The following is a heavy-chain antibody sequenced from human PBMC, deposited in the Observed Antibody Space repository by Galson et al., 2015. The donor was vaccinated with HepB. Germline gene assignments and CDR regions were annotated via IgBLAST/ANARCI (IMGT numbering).Heavy chain of an antibody. J-gene: IGHJ3*02. CDR2: IIPIFGTA. CDR1: GGTFSSYA. D-gene: IGHD2-2*01. Sequence: SVKVSCKASGGTFSSYAISWVRQAPGQGLEWMGGIIPIFGTANYAQKFQGRVTITADESTSTAYMELSSLRSEDTAVYYCAKVPAARVKDPFDIWGQGTMVTVSS. V-gene: IGHV1-69*13. CDR3: AKVPAARVKDPFDI.